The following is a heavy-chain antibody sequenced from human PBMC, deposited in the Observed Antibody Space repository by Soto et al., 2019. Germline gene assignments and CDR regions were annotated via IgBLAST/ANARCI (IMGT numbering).Heavy chain of an antibody. Sequence: QVQLQESGPGLVKTSQTLTLTCTVSGASVDSGGYYWTWIRQRPGKGLEWVGYIYYRGNTFYNPYLKSRRTISLDTSKKQFSLKLTSVTAADTAVYSCARDTAMTGAARYDYWCQGTLVTVSS. CDR3: ARDTAMTGAARYDY. D-gene: IGHD6-25*01. CDR2: IYYRGNT. J-gene: IGHJ4*02. V-gene: IGHV4-31*03. CDR1: GASVDSGGYY.